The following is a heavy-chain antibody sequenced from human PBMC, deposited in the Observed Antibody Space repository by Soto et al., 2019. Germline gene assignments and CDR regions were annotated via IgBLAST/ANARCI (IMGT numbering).Heavy chain of an antibody. J-gene: IGHJ6*02. Sequence: QVQLQESGPGLVKPSGTLSLTCAVSGGSISSSNWWSWVRQPPGKGLEWIGEIYHSGSTNYNPSLTSRVNISVDKSKNQFSLKLSSVTAADTAVYYCARDVYYDILTGPGNYGMDVWGQGTTVTVSS. CDR3: ARDVYYDILTGPGNYGMDV. CDR2: IYHSGST. D-gene: IGHD3-9*01. CDR1: GGSISSSNW. V-gene: IGHV4-4*02.